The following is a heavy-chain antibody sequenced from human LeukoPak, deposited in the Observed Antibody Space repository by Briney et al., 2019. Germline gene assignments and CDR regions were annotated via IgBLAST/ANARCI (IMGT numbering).Heavy chain of an antibody. Sequence: GESLKISCKGSGYSFTSYWIGWVRQMPGKGLEWMGITYPGDSDTRYSPSFQGQVTISADKSINTAYLQWSSLQASDAAMYYCARPIAVAAHDAFDIWGQGTMVTVSS. J-gene: IGHJ3*02. CDR3: ARPIAVAAHDAFDI. CDR2: TYPGDSDT. D-gene: IGHD6-13*01. CDR1: GYSFTSYW. V-gene: IGHV5-51*01.